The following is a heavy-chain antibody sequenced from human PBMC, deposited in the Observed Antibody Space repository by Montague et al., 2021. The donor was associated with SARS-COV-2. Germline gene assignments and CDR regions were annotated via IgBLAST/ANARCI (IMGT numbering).Heavy chain of an antibody. V-gene: IGHV4-34*01. CDR2: INHSGST. D-gene: IGHD3-10*01. CDR3: ARGARQGYGFRLGSFDY. J-gene: IGHJ4*02. Sequence: SETLSLTCAVYGGSFCGHYWNWIRQPPGKGLEWIGEINHSGSTNNNPSLKSRVTMSVDTSKNQFSLKLSSVTAADTAVYYCARGARQGYGFRLGSFDYWGQGTLVTVSS. CDR1: GGSFCGHY.